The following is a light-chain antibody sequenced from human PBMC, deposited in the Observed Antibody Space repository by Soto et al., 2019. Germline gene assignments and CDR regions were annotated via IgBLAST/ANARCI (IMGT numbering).Light chain of an antibody. CDR2: EVS. CDR1: SSDVGGYNY. V-gene: IGLV2-14*01. CDR3: SSYTSSSTRV. Sequence: QSALTQPASVSGSPGQSITISCTGTSSDVGGYNYVSWYQQHPGKAPKLMIYEVSNRPSGVSNRFSGSKSGNTASLTISGLLADDEAYYYCSSYTSSSTRVFGVGTKVTVL. J-gene: IGLJ3*02.